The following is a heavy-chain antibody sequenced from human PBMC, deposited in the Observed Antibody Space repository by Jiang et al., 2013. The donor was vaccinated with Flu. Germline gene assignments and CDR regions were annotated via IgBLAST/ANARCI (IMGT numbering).Heavy chain of an antibody. CDR2: INPNNGGT. CDR1: GYTFTGYY. V-gene: IGHV1-2*06. J-gene: IGHJ4*02. Sequence: VQLVESGAEVKKPGASVKVSCKASGYTFTGYYIHWVRRAPGQGLEWMGRINPNNGGTDYAQRFQGRVTMTRDTSISTAYMEVNSLRHDDTAVYYCARVEGTYVDYWAQGTLVTVS. D-gene: IGHD3-10*01. CDR3: ARVEGTYVDY.